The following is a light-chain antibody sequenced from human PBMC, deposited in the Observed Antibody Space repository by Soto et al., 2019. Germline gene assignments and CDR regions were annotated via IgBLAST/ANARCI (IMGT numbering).Light chain of an antibody. Sequence: DIQMTQSPSTLSASVGDRVTITCRASQNINSWLAWYQQQPGKAPNLLIYKASSLNSGVPSRFSGSGSGTEFTLTISSLQPEDFATYYCQQYNSYLTFDQGTKLEIK. V-gene: IGKV1-5*03. CDR3: QQYNSYLT. J-gene: IGKJ2*01. CDR1: QNINSW. CDR2: KAS.